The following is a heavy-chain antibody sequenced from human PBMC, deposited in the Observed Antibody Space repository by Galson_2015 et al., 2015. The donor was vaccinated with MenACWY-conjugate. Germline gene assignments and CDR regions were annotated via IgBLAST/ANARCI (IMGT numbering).Heavy chain of an antibody. Sequence: TLSLTCSVSGASLSSGGYYWSWIRQHPGKGLEWIGHIHYSGRNYCNPSLQSRISMSVDTSKNQFSLTLTSVTAADTAVYYCARDGYCGGDCFSTDRVYYHYMDVWGRGTTVTVYS. V-gene: IGHV4-31*03. CDR1: GASLSSGGYY. CDR3: ARDGYCGGDCFSTDRVYYHYMDV. CDR2: IHYSGRN. D-gene: IGHD2-21*01. J-gene: IGHJ6*03.